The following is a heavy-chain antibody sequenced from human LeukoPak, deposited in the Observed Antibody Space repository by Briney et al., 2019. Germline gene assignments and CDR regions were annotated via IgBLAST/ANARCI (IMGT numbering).Heavy chain of an antibody. D-gene: IGHD4-17*01. Sequence: PGGSLRLSCAASGFTFSDYYMSWIRQAPGKGLEWVSYISSSGSTIYYADSVKGRFTISRDNAKNSLYLQMSSLRAEDTAVYYCARDPRDLYGDYGHGDYWGQGTLVTVSS. V-gene: IGHV3-11*01. CDR3: ARDPRDLYGDYGHGDY. J-gene: IGHJ4*02. CDR1: GFTFSDYY. CDR2: ISSSGSTI.